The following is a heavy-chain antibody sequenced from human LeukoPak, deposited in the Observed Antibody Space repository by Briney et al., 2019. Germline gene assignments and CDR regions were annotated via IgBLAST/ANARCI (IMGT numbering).Heavy chain of an antibody. CDR2: ISAYNGNT. V-gene: IGHV1-18*01. D-gene: IGHD3-22*01. J-gene: IGHJ4*02. Sequence: GASVKVSCTASGYTFTSYGISWVRQAPGQGLEWMGWISAYNGNTNYAQKLQGRVTMTTDTSTSTAYMELRSLRSDDTAVYYCARVVAGYYDSSGYLDYWGQGTLVTVSS. CDR3: ARVVAGYYDSSGYLDY. CDR1: GYTFTSYG.